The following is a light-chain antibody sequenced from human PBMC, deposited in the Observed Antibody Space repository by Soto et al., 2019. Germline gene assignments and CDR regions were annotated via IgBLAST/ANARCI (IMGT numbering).Light chain of an antibody. V-gene: IGKV1-39*01. J-gene: IGKJ2*01. CDR2: AAS. CDR3: QQSHITTLFT. CDR1: QNINSH. Sequence: DIQMTQSPSSLSASIGDRVTITCRASQNINSHLNWYQQQSGKAPKVLIYAASRLQSGVPSRFSGSGSGTEFTLTTISLEPEDFATYYCQQSHITTLFTFGKGTKLEIK.